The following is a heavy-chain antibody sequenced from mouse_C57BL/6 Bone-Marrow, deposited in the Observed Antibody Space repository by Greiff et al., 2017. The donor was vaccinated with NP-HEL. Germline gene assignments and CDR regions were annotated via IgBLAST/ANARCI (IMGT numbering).Heavy chain of an antibody. CDR1: GFNIKDDY. J-gene: IGHJ2*01. V-gene: IGHV14-4*01. D-gene: IGHD1-1*01. CDR3: TTYHFLLLRSRDY. CDR2: IDPENGDT. Sequence: VQLQQSGAELVRPGASVKLSCTASGFNIKDDYMHWVKKRPEQGLEWIGWIDPENGDTEYASKFQGKATITADTSSNTAYLQLSSLTSEDTAVYYCTTYHFLLLRSRDYWGQGTTLTVSS.